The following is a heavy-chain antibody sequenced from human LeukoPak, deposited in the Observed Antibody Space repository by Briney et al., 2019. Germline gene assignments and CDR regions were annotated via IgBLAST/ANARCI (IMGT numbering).Heavy chain of an antibody. J-gene: IGHJ5*02. CDR1: GYTFTGYY. CDR2: INPNSGGT. D-gene: IGHD3-10*01. Sequence: ASVKVSCKASGYTFTGYYMHWVRQAPGQGLEWMGWINPNSGGTNYAQKFQGWVTMTRDTSISTAYMELSRLRSDDTAVYYCARGRSSYYGSGSGSDWFDPWGQGTLVTVSS. CDR3: ARGRSSYYGSGSGSDWFDP. V-gene: IGHV1-2*04.